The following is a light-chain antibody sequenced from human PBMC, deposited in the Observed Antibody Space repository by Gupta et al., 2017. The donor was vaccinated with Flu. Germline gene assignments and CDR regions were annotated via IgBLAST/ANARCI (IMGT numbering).Light chain of an antibody. Sequence: QAVVTQEPSLTVSPGGTVTLTCGSSTGAVTSGHYPYWFQQKPGQAPKTLMYDTTNKYSWTPARFSGSLLGGKAALTLSGAQPEDEAYYFCLLEFYTRRVFGGGTKLTVL. J-gene: IGLJ3*02. CDR1: TGAVTSGHY. CDR2: DTT. CDR3: LLEFYTRRV. V-gene: IGLV7-46*01.